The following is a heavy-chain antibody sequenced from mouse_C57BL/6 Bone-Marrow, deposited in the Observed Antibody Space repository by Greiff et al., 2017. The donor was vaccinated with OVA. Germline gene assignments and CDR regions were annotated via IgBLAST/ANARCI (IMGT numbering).Heavy chain of an antibody. CDR1: GYTFTDYE. CDR2: IDPATGGT. CDR3: TRGYSNYYARDY. V-gene: IGHV1-15*01. Sequence: VKLQQSGAELVRPGASVTLSCKASGYTFTDYEMHWVKQTPVHGLEWIGAIDPATGGTAYNPKFKGKAILTADKSSSTAYMELRRLTSEDSAVYYCTRGYSNYYARDYWGQGTAVTVSS. D-gene: IGHD2-5*01. J-gene: IGHJ4*01.